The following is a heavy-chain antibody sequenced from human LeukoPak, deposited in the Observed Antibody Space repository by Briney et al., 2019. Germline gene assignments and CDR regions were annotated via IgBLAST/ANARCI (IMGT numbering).Heavy chain of an antibody. J-gene: IGHJ6*03. CDR3: ARGRTETNYYYYYMDV. Sequence: PGGSLRLSCAASGFTFNSYWMSWVRQAPGKGVEWVAYINQDGSEKYYVDSVKGRFTISRDNAKNSLYLQMDSLRAEDRAVYYCARGRTETNYYYYYMDVWGKGTTVTVSS. CDR2: INQDGSEK. V-gene: IGHV3-7*01. D-gene: IGHD3/OR15-3a*01. CDR1: GFTFNSYW.